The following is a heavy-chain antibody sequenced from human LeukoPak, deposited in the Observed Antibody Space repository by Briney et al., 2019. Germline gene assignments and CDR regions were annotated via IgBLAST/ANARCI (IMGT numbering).Heavy chain of an antibody. CDR2: ISGSGGST. J-gene: IGHJ3*02. CDR3: ARDFDAFDI. Sequence: GGSLRLSCAASGFTFSNHAMTWVRQAPGKGLEWVSGISGSGGSTFYADSVKGRFTISRDNSKNTLYLQMNSLRTEDTAVYYCARDFDAFDIWAQGTMVTVSS. CDR1: GFTFSNHA. V-gene: IGHV3-23*01.